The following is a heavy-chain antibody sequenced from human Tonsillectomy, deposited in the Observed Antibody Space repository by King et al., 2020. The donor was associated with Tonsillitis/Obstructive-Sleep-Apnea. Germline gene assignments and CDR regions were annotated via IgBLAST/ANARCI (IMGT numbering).Heavy chain of an antibody. J-gene: IGHJ4*02. Sequence: QLVQSGAEVKKPGASVKVSCKVSGYTLTELSMHWVRQAPGKGLEWMGGFDPEDGETIYAQKFQGRVTMTEDTSTDTAYMELSSLRSEDTAVYYCVCIGGTAYYTLYYFDYWGQGTLVTVSS. V-gene: IGHV1-24*01. CDR1: GYTLTELS. D-gene: IGHD1-26*01. CDR3: VCIGGTAYYTLYYFDY. CDR2: FDPEDGET.